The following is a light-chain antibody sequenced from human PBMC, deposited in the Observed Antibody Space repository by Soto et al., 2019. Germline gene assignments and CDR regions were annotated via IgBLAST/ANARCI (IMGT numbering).Light chain of an antibody. CDR2: DVS. J-gene: IGKJ4*01. CDR3: QQYDSYPLT. V-gene: IGKV1-39*01. Sequence: DIQMTQSPSSLSASVEDRVIITCRASQSISNHLNWYQQKPGKAPKFLIYDVSTLESGVPSRFSGSGSGTEFTLTISSLQPEDFATYDCQQYDSYPLTFGGGTKVDIK. CDR1: QSISNH.